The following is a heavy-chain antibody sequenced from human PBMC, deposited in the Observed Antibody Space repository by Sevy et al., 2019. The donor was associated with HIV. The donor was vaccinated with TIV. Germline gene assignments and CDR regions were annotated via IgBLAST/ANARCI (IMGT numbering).Heavy chain of an antibody. CDR3: ARGFSAAVAGNNWFDP. D-gene: IGHD6-19*01. Sequence: ASVKVSCKASGYTFTGYYMHWVRQAPGQGLEWMGWINPNSGGTNYAQKFQGRVTMTRDTSISKAYMELSRLRSDDTAVYYCARGFSAAVAGNNWFDPWGQGTLVTVSS. J-gene: IGHJ5*02. CDR1: GYTFTGYY. CDR2: INPNSGGT. V-gene: IGHV1-2*02.